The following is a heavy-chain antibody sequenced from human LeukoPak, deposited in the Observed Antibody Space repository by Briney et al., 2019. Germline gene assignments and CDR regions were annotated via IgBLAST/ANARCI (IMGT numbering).Heavy chain of an antibody. J-gene: IGHJ3*02. CDR3: ARKYYYDSSGSDAFDI. CDR1: GFTFSSNY. CDR2: IYSGGST. V-gene: IGHV3-53*01. Sequence: PGGSLRLPFAAPGFTFSSNYMTWGRQAPGKGLEWVSIIYSGGSTYYADSVQGRFTISRDSSKNTLYLQMNSLRAEDTAVYYCARKYYYDSSGSDAFDIWGQGTMVTVSS. D-gene: IGHD3-22*01.